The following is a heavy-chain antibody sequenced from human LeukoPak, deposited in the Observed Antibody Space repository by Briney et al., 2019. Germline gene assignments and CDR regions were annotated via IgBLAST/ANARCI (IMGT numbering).Heavy chain of an antibody. D-gene: IGHD3-9*01. V-gene: IGHV1-46*01. CDR2: INPSGGST. CDR1: GYSFTSHG. J-gene: IGHJ5*02. CDR3: ARSPPPPNFDWLWTFDP. Sequence: ASVKVSCKASGYSFTSHGITWVRQAPGQGLEWMGIINPSGGSTSYAQKFQGRVTMTRDTSTSTVYMELSSLRSEDTAVYYCARSPPPPNFDWLWTFDPWGQGTLVTVSS.